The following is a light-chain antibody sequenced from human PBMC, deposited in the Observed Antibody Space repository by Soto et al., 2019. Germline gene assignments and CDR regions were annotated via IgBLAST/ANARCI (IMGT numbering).Light chain of an antibody. CDR2: DNH. CDR3: GTWDLRLNVGV. J-gene: IGLJ2*01. CDR1: SSDVGANF. Sequence: QSVLTQPPSVSATPGQTVTISCSGSSSDVGANFVSWYQQLPGTAPKLIIYDNHKRPSGIPDRFSGSKSGTSASLVIAGLQTVDEADYYIGTWDLRLNVGVFGGGTKLTVL. V-gene: IGLV1-51*01.